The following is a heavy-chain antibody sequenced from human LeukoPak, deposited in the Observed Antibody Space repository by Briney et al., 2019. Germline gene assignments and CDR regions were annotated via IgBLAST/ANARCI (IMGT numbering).Heavy chain of an antibody. J-gene: IGHJ3*02. CDR1: GGSFSDYF. CDR2: INHGGGT. Sequence: SETLSLTCAVYGGSFSDYFWNWIRQTPGKGLEWVGEINHGGGTKYNPSLKSRATISVDTSKKQFSLNLTSVTAADTAVYYCARDLPYYDSSDDAFDIWGQGTMVTVSS. CDR3: ARDLPYYDSSDDAFDI. D-gene: IGHD3-22*01. V-gene: IGHV4-34*01.